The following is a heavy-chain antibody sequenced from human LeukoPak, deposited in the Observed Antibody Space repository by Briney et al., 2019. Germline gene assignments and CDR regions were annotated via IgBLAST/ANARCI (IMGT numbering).Heavy chain of an antibody. D-gene: IGHD4-23*01. Sequence: GGSLRLSCAASGFTVSSNYLSWVHQAPGKGLECVSVIYSGGNTYYADSVKGRFTISRDNSKNTLFLQMNSLRAEDTAVYYCARRGDGGRSFDYWGQGTLVTVSS. CDR3: ARRGDGGRSFDY. CDR2: IYSGGNT. V-gene: IGHV3-53*01. CDR1: GFTVSSNY. J-gene: IGHJ4*02.